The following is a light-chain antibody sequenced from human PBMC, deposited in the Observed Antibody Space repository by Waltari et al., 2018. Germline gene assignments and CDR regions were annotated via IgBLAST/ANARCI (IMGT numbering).Light chain of an antibody. Sequence: DIQMTQSPSSLSASVGDTVTITCRASQGISSYLNWFQQKPERPPKLLIYSATTLQSGVPSRFSGSGSGTEFTLTISSLQSEDFAAYYCLQHNTYPWTFGQGTKVEVK. J-gene: IGKJ1*01. CDR3: LQHNTYPWT. V-gene: IGKV1-17*01. CDR1: QGISSY. CDR2: SAT.